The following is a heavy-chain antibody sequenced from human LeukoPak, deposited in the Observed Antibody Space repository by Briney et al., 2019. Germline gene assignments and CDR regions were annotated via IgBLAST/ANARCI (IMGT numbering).Heavy chain of an antibody. CDR2: IYPGDSDI. CDR1: GYSFTSCW. CDR3: ARAVTTSPFFSGTMDY. J-gene: IGHJ4*02. V-gene: IGHV5-51*01. D-gene: IGHD4-17*01. Sequence: GESLKISCKGSGYSFTSCWIGWVRQMPGKGLEWMGIIYPGDSDIRYSPSFQGQVTLSADKSISTAYLQWSSLKASDTAMYYCARAVTTSPFFSGTMDYWGQGTLVTVSS.